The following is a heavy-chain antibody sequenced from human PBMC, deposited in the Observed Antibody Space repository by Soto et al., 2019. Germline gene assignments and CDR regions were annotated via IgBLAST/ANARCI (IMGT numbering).Heavy chain of an antibody. V-gene: IGHV3-53*04. Sequence: LSCAASGFTVSSNYMSWVRQAPGKGLEWVSVIYSGGSTYYADSVKGRFTISRHNSKNTLYLQMNSLRAEDTAVYYCAGRFGDYPDYWGQGTLVTVSS. D-gene: IGHD4-17*01. CDR1: GFTVSSNY. CDR3: AGRFGDYPDY. CDR2: IYSGGST. J-gene: IGHJ4*02.